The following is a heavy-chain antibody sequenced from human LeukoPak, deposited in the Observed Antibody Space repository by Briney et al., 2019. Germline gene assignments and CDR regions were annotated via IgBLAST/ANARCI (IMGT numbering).Heavy chain of an antibody. V-gene: IGHV3-30*02. J-gene: IGHJ4*02. Sequence: GGSLRLSCAASGFTFSSYWMSWVRQAPGKGLEWVAFIRYDGSNKYYADSVKGRFTISRDNSKNTLYLQMNSLGAEDTAVYYCAKDYCSSTSCYRVYWGQGTLVTVSS. CDR3: AKDYCSSTSCYRVY. CDR2: IRYDGSNK. CDR1: GFTFSSYW. D-gene: IGHD2-2*02.